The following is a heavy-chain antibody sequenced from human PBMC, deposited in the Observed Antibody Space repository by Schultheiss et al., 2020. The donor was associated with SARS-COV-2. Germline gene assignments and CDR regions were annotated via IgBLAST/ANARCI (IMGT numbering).Heavy chain of an antibody. V-gene: IGHV3-21*01. CDR2: ISSSSSYI. Sequence: GGSLRLSCAASGFTFSSYSMNWVRQAPGKGLEWVSSISSSSSYIYYADSVKGRFTISRDNAKNSLYLQMNSLRAEDTAVYYCARDFISYYGSGSYSGYWGQGTLVTVSS. CDR3: ARDFISYYGSGSYSGY. J-gene: IGHJ4*02. D-gene: IGHD3-10*01. CDR1: GFTFSSYS.